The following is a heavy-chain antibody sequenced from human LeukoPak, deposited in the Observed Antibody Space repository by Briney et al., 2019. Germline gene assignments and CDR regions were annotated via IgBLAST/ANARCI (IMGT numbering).Heavy chain of an antibody. CDR2: IRRKAYGGTK. V-gene: IGHV3-49*04. CDR3: TRDKVTVTTGDTNAFDI. Sequence: GESLRLSCTASGFTFGDYAMSWVRQAPGKGLEWVSSIRRKAYGGTKQYAASVKGRFTISRDDSKSVAYLQMNSLKTEDTAVYYCTRDKVTVTTGDTNAFDIWGQGTMVTVSS. J-gene: IGHJ3*02. CDR1: GFTFGDYA. D-gene: IGHD4-17*01.